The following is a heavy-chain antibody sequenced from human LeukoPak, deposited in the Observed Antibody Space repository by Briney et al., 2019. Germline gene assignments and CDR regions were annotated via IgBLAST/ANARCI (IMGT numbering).Heavy chain of an antibody. Sequence: GGSLRLSCAASGFIFNNAWMSWVRQAPGKGLEWAGRIYSKTDGGTTDYAAPVKGKFSISRDDSQSTLYLQMNSLKIEDTAVYYCATGPLDYWGQGTLVTVSS. CDR2: IYSKTDGGTT. CDR1: GFIFNNAW. CDR3: ATGPLDY. V-gene: IGHV3-15*01. J-gene: IGHJ4*02.